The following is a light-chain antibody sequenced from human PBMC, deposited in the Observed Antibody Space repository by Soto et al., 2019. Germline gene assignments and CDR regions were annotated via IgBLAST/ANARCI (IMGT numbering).Light chain of an antibody. CDR1: QSVGSRY. J-gene: IGKJ5*01. CDR2: GAS. CDR3: QQYGSSPFT. Sequence: DTVLTQSPATVCLSPEERATLSCRASQSVGSRYLAWYQQRRGQAPRLLLYGASTRATGIPDRFSGSGSGTDFTLTISRLEPEDFAVYHCQQYGSSPFTFGQGTRLEIK. V-gene: IGKV3-20*01.